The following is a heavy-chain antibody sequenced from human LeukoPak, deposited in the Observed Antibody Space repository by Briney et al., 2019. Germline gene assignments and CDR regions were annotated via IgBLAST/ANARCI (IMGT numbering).Heavy chain of an antibody. CDR2: IDEDGGIT. CDR1: GFSFSTYW. CDR3: ERDVRGDRDS. D-gene: IGHD2-21*02. J-gene: IGHJ4*02. Sequence: GGSLRLSCAGSGFSFSTYWMHWVRDAPEEGLEWVSNIDEDGGITNYAGSVKGRFTISRDNAKDTLFLQMNSLRVEDAALYYRERDVRGDRDSWGQGTLVTVSS. V-gene: IGHV3-74*01.